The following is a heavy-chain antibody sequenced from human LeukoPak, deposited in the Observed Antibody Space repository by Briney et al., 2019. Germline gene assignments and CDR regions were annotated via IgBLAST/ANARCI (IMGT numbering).Heavy chain of an antibody. J-gene: IGHJ4*02. Sequence: ASETLSLTCAVSGGSIRTSRFYWGWIRQSPGQGLEWIGSIDYFGRAYHRPSLLSRATISIDASKKKISLTLTSVTATDTGLYYCATHDEGSYFESWGQGTLVTVSS. CDR1: GGSIRTSRFY. D-gene: IGHD3-10*01. CDR3: ATHDEGSYFES. V-gene: IGHV4-39*01. CDR2: IDYFGRA.